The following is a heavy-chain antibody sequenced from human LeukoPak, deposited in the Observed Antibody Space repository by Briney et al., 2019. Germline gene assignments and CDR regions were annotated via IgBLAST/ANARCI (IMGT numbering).Heavy chain of an antibody. CDR1: GFTFSSYG. CDR3: AKEGCSSTSCYYYYMDV. J-gene: IGHJ6*03. Sequence: GGSPRLSCAASGFTFSSYGMSWVRQAPGKGLEWVSAISGSGGSTYYADSVKGRFTISRDNSKNTLYLQMNSLRAEDTAVYYCAKEGCSSTSCYYYYMDVWGKGTTVTVSS. V-gene: IGHV3-23*01. CDR2: ISGSGGST. D-gene: IGHD2-2*01.